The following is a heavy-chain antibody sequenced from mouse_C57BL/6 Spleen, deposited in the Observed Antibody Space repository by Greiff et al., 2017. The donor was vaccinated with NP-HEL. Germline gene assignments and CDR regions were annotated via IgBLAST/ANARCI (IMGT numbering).Heavy chain of an antibody. J-gene: IGHJ4*01. V-gene: IGHV5-16*01. CDR3: ARDHYYGSSYDAMDY. Sequence: EVMLVESEGGLVQPGSSMKLSCTASGFTFSDYYMAWVRQVPEKGLEWVANINYDGSSTYYLDSLKSRFTISRDNAKNILYLQMSSLKSEDTATYYCARDHYYGSSYDAMDYWGQGTSVTVSS. CDR1: GFTFSDYY. D-gene: IGHD1-1*01. CDR2: INYDGSST.